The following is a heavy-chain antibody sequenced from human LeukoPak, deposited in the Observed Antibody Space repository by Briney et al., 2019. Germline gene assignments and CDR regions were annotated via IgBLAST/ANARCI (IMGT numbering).Heavy chain of an antibody. Sequence: ESGPTLLKPTQTLTLTCTFSGFSLGTSGVGVGWIRQPPGKALEWLALIYWDDDKRYSPSLKSRLTITKDTSKNQVVLTMTNMDPVDTATYYCVHITGDYGGSDYWGQGTLVTVSS. V-gene: IGHV2-5*02. CDR2: IYWDDDK. J-gene: IGHJ4*02. CDR1: GFSLGTSGVG. D-gene: IGHD4-23*01. CDR3: VHITGDYGGSDY.